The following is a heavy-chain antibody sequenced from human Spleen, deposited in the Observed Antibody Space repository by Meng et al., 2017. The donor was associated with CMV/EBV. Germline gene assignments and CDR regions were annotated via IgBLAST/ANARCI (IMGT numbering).Heavy chain of an antibody. CDR3: ARGWRSVAHYDILTGAPGDWFDP. Sequence: YYWSWLRQPPGKGLEWIGHIYLSGSTSYNPPLKSRLKISLDMSKTQVSLRLSSVTAADTAVYYCARGWRSVAHYDILTGAPGDWFDPWGQGTLVTVSS. D-gene: IGHD3-9*01. V-gene: IGHV4-30-4*08. CDR1: YY. CDR2: IYLSGST. J-gene: IGHJ5*02.